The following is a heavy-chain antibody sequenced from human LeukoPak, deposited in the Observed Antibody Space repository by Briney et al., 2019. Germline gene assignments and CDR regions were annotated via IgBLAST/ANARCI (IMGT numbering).Heavy chain of an antibody. D-gene: IGHD3-3*01. Sequence: PGGSLRLSCAASGFTFSSYSMNWVRQAPGKGLEWVSYISSSSSTIYYADSVKGRFTISRDNAKNSLYLQMNSLRAEDTAVYYCAREVKFLEWLLDSSSDAFDIWGQGTMVTVSS. V-gene: IGHV3-48*01. J-gene: IGHJ3*02. CDR1: GFTFSSYS. CDR2: ISSSSSTI. CDR3: AREVKFLEWLLDSSSDAFDI.